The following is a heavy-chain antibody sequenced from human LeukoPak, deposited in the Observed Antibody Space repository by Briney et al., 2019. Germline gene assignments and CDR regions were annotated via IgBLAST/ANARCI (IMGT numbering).Heavy chain of an antibody. CDR3: ARGISAVVPRAFDL. D-gene: IGHD2-15*01. Sequence: GGSLRLPCVASGFNFNNYSLNWVRQAPGKGLEWVSYIGSSGLIIYYADSVKGRLTISRDNAKSSLFLQMSSLRAEDTAVYYCARGISAVVPRAFDLWGQGTMVTVSS. V-gene: IGHV3-48*04. J-gene: IGHJ3*01. CDR2: IGSSGLII. CDR1: GFNFNNYS.